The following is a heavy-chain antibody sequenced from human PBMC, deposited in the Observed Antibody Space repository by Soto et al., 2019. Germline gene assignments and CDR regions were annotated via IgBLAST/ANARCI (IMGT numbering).Heavy chain of an antibody. CDR1: GGSVRCHQ. CDR2: ITHSGST. V-gene: IGHV4-34*01. Sequence: TETLSLSCAVSGGSVRCHQWPWVRQRPGKGLEWIGEITHSGSTNFNPSLKSRVTMSVDKSKNHFSLKLSSVTAADTAVYYCASIIGRRVTMVRGVNSPFDPWGQGTLVT. D-gene: IGHD3-10*01. CDR3: ASIIGRRVTMVRGVNSPFDP. J-gene: IGHJ5*02.